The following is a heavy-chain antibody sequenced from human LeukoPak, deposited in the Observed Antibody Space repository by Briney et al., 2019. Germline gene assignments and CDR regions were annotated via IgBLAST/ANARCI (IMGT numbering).Heavy chain of an antibody. CDR2: INPNSGGT. D-gene: IGHD5-18*01. V-gene: IGHV1-2*02. CDR1: GYTFTGYY. CDR3: ARERRGYSYGYQDY. J-gene: IGHJ4*02. Sequence: AASVKVSCKASGYTFTGYYMRWVRQAPGQGLEWMGWINPNSGGTNYAQKFQGRVTMTRDTSISTAYMELSRLRSDDTAVYYCARERRGYSYGYQDYWGQGTLVTVSS.